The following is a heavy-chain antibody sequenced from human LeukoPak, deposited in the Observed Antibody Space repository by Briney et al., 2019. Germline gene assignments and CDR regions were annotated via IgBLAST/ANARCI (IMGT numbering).Heavy chain of an antibody. J-gene: IGHJ4*02. D-gene: IGHD7-27*01. CDR3: ARDVGTGDRPY. V-gene: IGHV4-38-2*02. CDR2: IYHSGST. CDR1: GYSINSGYH. Sequence: SETLSLTCIVSGYSINSGYHWGWIRQPPGKGLEWIGSIYHSGSTYYNPSLKSRVTISIDTSKNQFSLKLSSVTAADTAVYYCARDVGTGDRPYWGQGTLVTVSA.